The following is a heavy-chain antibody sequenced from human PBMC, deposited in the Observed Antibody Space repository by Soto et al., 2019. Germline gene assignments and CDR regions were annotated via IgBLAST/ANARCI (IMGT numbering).Heavy chain of an antibody. J-gene: IGHJ6*02. Sequence: PGWSLRLFCAASGYTFSSYWIHWVRQAPGKGLVWVSRVNNDGSGTAYADSVEGRFTISRDNAKNTVYLQLNSLRAEDTAVYYCGRFVSEHAMDVWGQGTKGTVSS. CDR2: VNNDGSGT. CDR1: GYTFSSYW. V-gene: IGHV3-74*01. CDR3: GRFVSEHAMDV.